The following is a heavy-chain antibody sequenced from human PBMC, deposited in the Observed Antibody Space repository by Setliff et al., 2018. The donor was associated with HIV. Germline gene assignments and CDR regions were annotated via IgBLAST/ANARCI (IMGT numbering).Heavy chain of an antibody. CDR1: GGSISSHY. Sequence: SETLSLTCGVSGGSISSHYWNWIRQSPGKGLEWIGNIYHSGSTNYNPSLRSRVTISVDTSKNQFSLKLSSVTAADTAVYYCARDAPTVYANGWFDPWGQGTLVTVSS. V-gene: IGHV4-59*11. J-gene: IGHJ5*02. D-gene: IGHD2-8*01. CDR2: IYHSGST. CDR3: ARDAPTVYANGWFDP.